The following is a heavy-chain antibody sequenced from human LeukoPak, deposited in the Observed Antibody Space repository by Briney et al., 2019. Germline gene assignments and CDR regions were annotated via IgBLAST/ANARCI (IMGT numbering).Heavy chain of an antibody. D-gene: IGHD5-24*01. CDR2: IYYSGNT. CDR3: MRHEEEDGYNAKPFDF. CDR1: GGSISNSNYY. J-gene: IGHJ4*02. Sequence: SETLSLTCTVSGGSISNSNYYWGWVRQPPGKGLEWIGTIYYSGNTYYTPSLKSRVTISVDTSKNQFSLRLSSVTAADTAVYFCMRHEEEDGYNAKPFDFWGQGTLVTVSS. V-gene: IGHV4-39*01.